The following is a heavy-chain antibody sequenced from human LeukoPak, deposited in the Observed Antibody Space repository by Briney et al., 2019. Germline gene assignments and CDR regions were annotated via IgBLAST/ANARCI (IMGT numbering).Heavy chain of an antibody. J-gene: IGHJ4*02. CDR2: IYHSGST. Sequence: PSGTLSLTCAVSGGPISSSNWWSWVRQPPGKGLEWIGEIYHSGSTNYNPSLKSRVTISVDKSKNQFSLKLSSVTAADTAVYYCARRSRSSWLVGSYFDYWGQGTLVTVSS. V-gene: IGHV4-4*02. CDR1: GGPISSSNW. CDR3: ARRSRSSWLVGSYFDY. D-gene: IGHD6-19*01.